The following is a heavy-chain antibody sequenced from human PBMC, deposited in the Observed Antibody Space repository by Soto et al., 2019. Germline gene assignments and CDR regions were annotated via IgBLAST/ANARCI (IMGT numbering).Heavy chain of an antibody. CDR2: ISYDGSNK. D-gene: IGHD3-3*01. CDR1: GFTFSSYG. Sequence: GGSLRLSCAASGFTFSSYGMHWVRQAPGKGLEWVAVISYDGSNKYYADSVKGRFTISRDNSKNTLYLQMNSLRAEDTAVYYCAKDHLSYDFWSGYDSSGYYPSDYWGQGTLVTVYS. V-gene: IGHV3-30*18. CDR3: AKDHLSYDFWSGYDSSGYYPSDY. J-gene: IGHJ4*02.